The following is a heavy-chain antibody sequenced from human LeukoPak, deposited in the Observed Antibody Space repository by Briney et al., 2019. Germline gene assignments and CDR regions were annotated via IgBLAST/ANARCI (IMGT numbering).Heavy chain of an antibody. CDR2: IYPGDSETIT. CDR1: GYRFSSYW. D-gene: IGHD2-15*01. Sequence: KAGESLKISCQGSGYRFSSYWIGWVRQMPGKGLEWMGIIYPGDSETITRDSPSFQGQVTISVDKYISTAFLQWSSLKASDTAMYYCAKSSPRGYGAFDIWGQGTMVTVSS. V-gene: IGHV5-51*01. CDR3: AKSSPRGYGAFDI. J-gene: IGHJ3*02.